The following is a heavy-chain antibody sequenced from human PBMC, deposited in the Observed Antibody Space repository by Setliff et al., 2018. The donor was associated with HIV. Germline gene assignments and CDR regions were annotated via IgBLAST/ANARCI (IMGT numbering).Heavy chain of an antibody. D-gene: IGHD3-9*01. J-gene: IGHJ4*02. CDR3: VKERTDYEILTCLRSDDTAVYYCAADYYFASGLAA. Sequence: GGSLRLSCVASGFTFSDHHMDWVRQAPGKGLEWVSAISGSGGSTYYADSVKGRFTISRDNSKNTLYLQISNLRLEDTAIYYCVKERTDYEILTCLRSDDTAVYYCAADYYFASGLAAWGQGTLVTVSS. CDR2: ISGSGGST. V-gene: IGHV3-23*01. CDR1: GFTFSDHH.